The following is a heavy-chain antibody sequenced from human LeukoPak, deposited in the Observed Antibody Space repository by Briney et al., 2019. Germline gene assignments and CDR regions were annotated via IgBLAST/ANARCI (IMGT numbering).Heavy chain of an antibody. D-gene: IGHD3-22*01. CDR1: GFTVSSNY. CDR2: IYSGGST. J-gene: IGHJ3*02. Sequence: GGSLRLSCAASGFTVSSNYMSWVRQAPGKGLEWVSVIYSGGSTYYADSVKGRFTISRDNSKNTLYLQMNSLRAEDTAVYYCARDSSGFNDAFDIWGQGTMVTVSS. V-gene: IGHV3-53*01. CDR3: ARDSSGFNDAFDI.